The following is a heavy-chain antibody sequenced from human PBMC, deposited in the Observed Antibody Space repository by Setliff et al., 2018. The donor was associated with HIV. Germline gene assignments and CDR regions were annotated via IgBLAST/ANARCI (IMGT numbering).Heavy chain of an antibody. CDR3: ARDVEHMMDV. CDR2: MHASGST. CDR1: GGSISSGNHY. V-gene: IGHV4-61*09. J-gene: IGHJ6*02. Sequence: PSETLSLTCTVSGGSISSGNHYWAWIRQPAGKRLEWIGHMHASGSTYYNPSLNSRASISVDTSNSQVSLRLTFDDTAVYYCARDVEHMMDVWGQGTTVTVSS.